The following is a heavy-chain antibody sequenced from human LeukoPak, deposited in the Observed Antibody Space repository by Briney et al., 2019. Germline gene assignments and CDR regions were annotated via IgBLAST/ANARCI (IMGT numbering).Heavy chain of an antibody. Sequence: GGSLRLSCAASGFTFSSYAMSWVRQAPGKGLEWVSAISGSGGSTYYADSVKGRFTISRDNAKNSLYLQMNSLRAEDTALYYCAKDMLAGATIVIDYWGQGTLVTVSS. D-gene: IGHD5-12*01. CDR2: ISGSGGST. CDR1: GFTFSSYA. CDR3: AKDMLAGATIVIDY. V-gene: IGHV3-23*01. J-gene: IGHJ4*02.